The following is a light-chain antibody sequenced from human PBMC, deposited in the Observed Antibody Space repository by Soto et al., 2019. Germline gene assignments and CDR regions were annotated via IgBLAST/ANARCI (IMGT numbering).Light chain of an antibody. Sequence: QSVLTQPPSVSGAPGQRVTISCTGSSSNIGAGYDVHWYQQLPGTAPKILIYGNINRPSGVPDRFSGSKSGTSASLAITGLQAEDEADYYCQSYDSSLSVVFGGGPQLTVL. V-gene: IGLV1-40*01. CDR2: GNI. J-gene: IGLJ2*01. CDR3: QSYDSSLSVV. CDR1: SSNIGAGYD.